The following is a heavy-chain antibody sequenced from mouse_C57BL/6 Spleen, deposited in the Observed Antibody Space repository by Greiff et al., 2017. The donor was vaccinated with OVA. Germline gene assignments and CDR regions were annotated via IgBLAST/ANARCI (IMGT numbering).Heavy chain of an antibody. CDR3: ARGWLLPSYYYAMDY. J-gene: IGHJ4*01. V-gene: IGHV1-82*01. D-gene: IGHD2-3*01. Sequence: QVQLQQSGPELVKPGASVKISCKASGYAFSSSWMNWVKQRPGKGLEWIGRIYPGDGDTNYNGKFKGKATLTADKSSSTAYMQLSSLTSEDSAVYFCARGWLLPSYYYAMDYWGQGTSVTVSS. CDR2: IYPGDGDT. CDR1: GYAFSSSW.